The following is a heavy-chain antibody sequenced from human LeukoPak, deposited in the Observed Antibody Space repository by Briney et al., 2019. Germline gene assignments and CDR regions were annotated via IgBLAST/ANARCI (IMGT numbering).Heavy chain of an antibody. V-gene: IGHV3-53*01. Sequence: GGSLRLSCKVSGLTVSRTYMTWVRQASGKALEWLSVIYSGGDTNYADSVKGRFTISRDDSKNTLYLQLDSLRVEDTAVYFCGRGGRRELTDYWGQGTLVTVSS. D-gene: IGHD2-15*01. J-gene: IGHJ4*02. CDR3: GRGGRRELTDY. CDR1: GLTVSRTY. CDR2: IYSGGDT.